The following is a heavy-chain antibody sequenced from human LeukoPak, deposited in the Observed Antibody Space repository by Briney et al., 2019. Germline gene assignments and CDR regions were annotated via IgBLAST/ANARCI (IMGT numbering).Heavy chain of an antibody. CDR2: IKSDENEK. CDR1: GFTFSSYW. D-gene: IGHD1-14*01. J-gene: IGHJ4*02. V-gene: IGHV3-7*01. CDR3: ARSPDGFDY. Sequence: GGSLRLSCAASGFTFSSYWMSCVRQAPGKGLEWVANIKSDENEKYYVDSVKGQFTISRDNAKNSLYLQRNSLRAEDTAVYYCARSPDGFDYWGQGALVTVSS.